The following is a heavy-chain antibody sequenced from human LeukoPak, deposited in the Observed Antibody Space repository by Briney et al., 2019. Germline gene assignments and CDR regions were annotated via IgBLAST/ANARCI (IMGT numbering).Heavy chain of an antibody. CDR2: ISSSSSYI. Sequence: GGSLRLSCAASGFTFSSYSMNWVRQAPGKGREGVASISSSSSYIYYADSVKGRFTTSRDNAKNTLYLQLNSLRAEDTAVYYCARGGFCSGGSCPVDYYYYMDVWGKGTTVTVSS. CDR1: GFTFSSYS. CDR3: ARGGFCSGGSCPVDYYYYMDV. J-gene: IGHJ6*03. V-gene: IGHV3-21*01. D-gene: IGHD2-15*01.